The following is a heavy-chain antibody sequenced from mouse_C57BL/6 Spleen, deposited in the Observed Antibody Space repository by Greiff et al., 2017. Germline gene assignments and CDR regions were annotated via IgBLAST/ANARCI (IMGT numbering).Heavy chain of an antibody. V-gene: IGHV1-64*01. Sequence: VQLQQPGAELVKPGASVKLSCKASGYTFTSYWMYWVQQRPGQGLEWIGMIHPNSGSTKYNEKFKSKATLTVDKSSSTAYMQLSSLTSEDSAVYYCARVHDDYYGWFAYWGQGTLVTVSA. D-gene: IGHD2-3*01. J-gene: IGHJ3*01. CDR3: ARVHDDYYGWFAY. CDR2: IHPNSGST. CDR1: GYTFTSYW.